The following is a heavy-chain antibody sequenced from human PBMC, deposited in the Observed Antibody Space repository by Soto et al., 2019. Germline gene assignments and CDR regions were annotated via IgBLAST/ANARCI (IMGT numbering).Heavy chain of an antibody. V-gene: IGHV3-11*01. CDR1: GFTFSGYY. D-gene: IGHD3-3*01. J-gene: IGHJ4*02. Sequence: GGSLRLSCAASGFTFSGYYMSWIRQAPGKGLEWVSYISSSGSTIYYADSVKGRFTISRDNAKNSLYLQMNSLRAEDTAVYYCARVRSTIFGVVPDFDYWGQGTLVTVSS. CDR2: ISSSGSTI. CDR3: ARVRSTIFGVVPDFDY.